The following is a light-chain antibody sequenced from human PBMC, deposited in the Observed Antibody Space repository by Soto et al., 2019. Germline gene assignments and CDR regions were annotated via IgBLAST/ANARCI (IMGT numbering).Light chain of an antibody. V-gene: IGKV1-5*03. CDR2: KAS. CDR3: QQYHSYSWT. J-gene: IGKJ1*01. Sequence: DIQMTQSPSALSASVGDRVTITCRTSQNIRSWLAWYQQKPGKAPKLLIYKASTLESGVPSRFSGSGSGTEFTLAISSQQPDDFATYYCQQYHSYSWTFGQGTKVDIK. CDR1: QNIRSW.